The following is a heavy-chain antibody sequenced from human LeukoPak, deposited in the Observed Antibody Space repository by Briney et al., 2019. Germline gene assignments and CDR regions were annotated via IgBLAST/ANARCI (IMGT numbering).Heavy chain of an antibody. D-gene: IGHD3-22*01. CDR3: AKDRPNYFGTNGHYYRRDGDF. V-gene: IGHV3-74*01. J-gene: IGHJ4*02. Sequence: PGGSLRLSCAASGFTFSSYWMHWVRQAPGKGLVWVSRINSDGSSTSYADSVKGRFTISRDNSKYTVYLQMNSLRAEDTAIYYCAKDRPNYFGTNGHYYRRDGDFWGQGTLVTVSS. CDR1: GFTFSSYW. CDR2: INSDGSST.